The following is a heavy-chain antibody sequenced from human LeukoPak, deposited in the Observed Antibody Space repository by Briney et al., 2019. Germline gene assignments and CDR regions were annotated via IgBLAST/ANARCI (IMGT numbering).Heavy chain of an antibody. CDR3: ARHDYYGSGSYFH. D-gene: IGHD3-10*01. Sequence: SETLSLTCAVYGGSFSGYYRSWIRQPPGKGLEWIGEINHSGSTNYNPSLKSRVTISVDTSKNQFSLKLSSVTAADTAVYYCARHDYYGSGSYFHWGQGTLVTVSS. J-gene: IGHJ4*02. V-gene: IGHV4-34*01. CDR1: GGSFSGYY. CDR2: INHSGST.